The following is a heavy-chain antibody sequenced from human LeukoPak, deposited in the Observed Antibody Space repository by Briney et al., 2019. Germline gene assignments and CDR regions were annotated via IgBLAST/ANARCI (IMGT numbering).Heavy chain of an antibody. CDR3: ARVVPVRYFDWLRGWFDP. D-gene: IGHD3-9*01. Sequence: SETLSLTCTVSGGSISSYYWSWIRQPPGKGLEWIGYIYYSGSTNYNPSLKSRVTISVDTSKNQFSLKLSSVTAADTAVYYCARVVPVRYFDWLRGWFDPWGQGTLVTVSS. J-gene: IGHJ5*02. CDR1: GGSISSYY. CDR2: IYYSGST. V-gene: IGHV4-59*12.